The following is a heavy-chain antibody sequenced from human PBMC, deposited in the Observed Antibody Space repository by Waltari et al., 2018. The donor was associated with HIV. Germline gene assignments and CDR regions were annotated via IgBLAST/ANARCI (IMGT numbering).Heavy chain of an antibody. CDR2: INPSCETT. J-gene: IGHJ4*02. V-gene: IGHV1-46*04. CDR1: GYTFTRYY. Sequence: QVQLVQSGAEVKKPGALVKVSCKASGYTFTRYYMHWVRQAHGQGLRWMGVINPSCETTVYAQKLQGRVTMTREASTSTVYIVLSSLRSEDTAVYYCARGFSGFDYWGQGTLITVSS. CDR3: ARGFSGFDY.